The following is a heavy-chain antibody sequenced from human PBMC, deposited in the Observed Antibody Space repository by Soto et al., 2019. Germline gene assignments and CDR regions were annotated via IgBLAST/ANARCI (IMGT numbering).Heavy chain of an antibody. V-gene: IGHV4-34*01. D-gene: IGHD6-19*01. Sequence: SETLSLTCAVYGGSFSGYYWSWIRQPPGKGLEWIGEINHSGSTNYNPSLKSRVTISVDTSKNQFSLKLSSVTAADTAVYYCARGPPRPGIAVAGTAPFDYWGQGTLVTASS. CDR3: ARGPPRPGIAVAGTAPFDY. CDR1: GGSFSGYY. CDR2: INHSGST. J-gene: IGHJ4*02.